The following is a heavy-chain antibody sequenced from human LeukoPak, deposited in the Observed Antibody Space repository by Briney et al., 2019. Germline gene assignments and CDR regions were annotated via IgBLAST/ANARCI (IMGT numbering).Heavy chain of an antibody. Sequence: ASVKVSCKASGYTFTGYYMHWVRQAPGQGLEWMGWINPNSGGTNYEQKFQGRVTMTRDTSISTAYMELSRLRSDDTAVYYCARNGPGLYYMDVWGKGTTVTISS. CDR2: INPNSGGT. V-gene: IGHV1-2*02. D-gene: IGHD3-10*01. CDR1: GYTFTGYY. J-gene: IGHJ6*03. CDR3: ARNGPGLYYMDV.